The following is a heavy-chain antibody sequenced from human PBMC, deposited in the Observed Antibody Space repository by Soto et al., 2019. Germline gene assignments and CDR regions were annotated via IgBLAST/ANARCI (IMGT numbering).Heavy chain of an antibody. CDR2: IKSKTDGGTT. J-gene: IGHJ6*04. V-gene: IGHV3-15*07. Sequence: GGSLRLSCAASGFTFSNAWMNWVRQAPGKGLEWVGRIKSKTDGGTTDYAAPVKGRFTISRDDSKNTLYLQMNSLKTEDTAVYYCTRPKIPIFGGGVLQSIYYYSGMDVGGKGTTVTVSS. CDR3: TRPKIPIFGGGVLQSIYYYSGMDV. CDR1: GFTFSNAW. D-gene: IGHD3-3*01.